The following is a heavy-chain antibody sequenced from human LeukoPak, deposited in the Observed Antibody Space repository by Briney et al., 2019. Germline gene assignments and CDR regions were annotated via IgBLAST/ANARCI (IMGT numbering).Heavy chain of an antibody. D-gene: IGHD3-16*01. Sequence: GGAVRLSCAGSGFTFSTYAMSWVRQAPGEGLEWGSAVNSGGGTYYADSVTGRFTTSRDNSKNTLYLQMNSLRAEDTAVYYCAKKSLGTFDYWGRGTLVTASS. CDR2: VNSGGGT. J-gene: IGHJ4*02. V-gene: IGHV3-23*01. CDR3: AKKSLGTFDY. CDR1: GFTFSTYA.